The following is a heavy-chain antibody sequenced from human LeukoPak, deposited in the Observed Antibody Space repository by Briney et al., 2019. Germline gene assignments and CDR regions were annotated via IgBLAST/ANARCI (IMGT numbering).Heavy chain of an antibody. CDR2: IYTSGSA. D-gene: IGHD2-2*01. CDR3: ARAADGYCYSTNCLYNWFDP. V-gene: IGHV4-61*02. J-gene: IGHJ5*02. Sequence: SQTLSLTCTVSGDSISSGDYYWSWIRQPAGKRLEWIGRIYTSGSANYNPSLKSRVTMSVDTSKNQFSLKLYSVTAADTAVYHCARAADGYCYSTNCLYNWFDPWGQGTLVTVSS. CDR1: GDSISSGDYY.